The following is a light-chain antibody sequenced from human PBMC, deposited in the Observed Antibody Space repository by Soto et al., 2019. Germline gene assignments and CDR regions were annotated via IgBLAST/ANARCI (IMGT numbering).Light chain of an antibody. J-gene: IGKJ4*01. CDR1: QSLLHSNGYSY. CDR2: LGS. V-gene: IGKV2-28*01. CDR3: MQALQTPPT. Sequence: DIVMTQSPLSLPVTPGEPASISCRSSQSLLHSNGYSYLDWYLQKPEQSPQLLIYLGSNRASGVPDRFSGSCSGTDFTLKISRVEAEDVGVYYCMQALQTPPTFGGGTKV.